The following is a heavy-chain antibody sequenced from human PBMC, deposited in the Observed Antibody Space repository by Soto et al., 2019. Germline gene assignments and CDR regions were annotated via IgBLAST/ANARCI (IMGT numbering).Heavy chain of an antibody. CDR1: GFSFSHAW. J-gene: IGHJ6*02. D-gene: IGHD3-10*01. Sequence: LRLSCAAAGFSFSHAWMTWVRQAPGKGLEWVGHISSRVHGATADYAAPVKGRFTISRDDSESTLYLEMNSLKTEDTGIYYCTTRGNYYYYYGIDAWGQGTTVTVSS. CDR2: ISSRVHGATA. CDR3: TTRGNYYYYYGIDA. V-gene: IGHV3-15*01.